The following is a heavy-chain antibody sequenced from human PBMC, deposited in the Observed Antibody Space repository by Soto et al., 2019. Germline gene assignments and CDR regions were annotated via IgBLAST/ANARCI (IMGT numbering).Heavy chain of an antibody. J-gene: IGHJ6*02. V-gene: IGHV3-30*03. D-gene: IGHD3-3*01. CDR2: ISYDGTDK. CDR3: ARGYYGDLALPQPAPPRYGLDV. CDR1: GFTFNSYV. Sequence: GGSLRLSCVASGFTFNSYVMHWVRQAPGRGLEWLAAISYDGTDKFLTHSVKGRFAISRDNSKNRLYLQMNSLTPEDTAVFHCARGYYGDLALPQPAPPRYGLDVWGQGTTVTVYS.